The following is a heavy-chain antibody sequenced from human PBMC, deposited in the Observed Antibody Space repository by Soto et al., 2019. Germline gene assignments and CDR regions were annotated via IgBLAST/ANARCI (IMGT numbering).Heavy chain of an antibody. CDR1: GGSISSSSYY. V-gene: IGHV4-39*01. Sequence: SETLSLTCTVSGGSISSSSYYWGWIRQPPGKGLEWIGSIYYSGSTYYNPSLKSRVTISVDTSKNQLSLKLSSVTAADTAVYYCARLPSYYDFWSGYYYYYGMDVWGQGTTVTVSS. CDR3: ARLPSYYDFWSGYYYYYGMDV. D-gene: IGHD3-3*01. CDR2: IYYSGST. J-gene: IGHJ6*02.